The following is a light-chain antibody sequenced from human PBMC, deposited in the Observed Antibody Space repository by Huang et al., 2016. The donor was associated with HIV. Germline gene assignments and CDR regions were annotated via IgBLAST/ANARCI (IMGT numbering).Light chain of an antibody. J-gene: IGKJ2*01. CDR3: QHYRVWPPVYT. CDR2: AAS. CDR1: QTVSSN. Sequence: EIVMTQSPATLSVSPGERATLSCRASQTVSSNLAWYQQKPGQAPRLLIYAASTRATDIPARFSGSGSGTEFTLTISRLQSEDFAVYYCQHYRVWPPVYTFGQGTKLEIK. V-gene: IGKV3-15*01.